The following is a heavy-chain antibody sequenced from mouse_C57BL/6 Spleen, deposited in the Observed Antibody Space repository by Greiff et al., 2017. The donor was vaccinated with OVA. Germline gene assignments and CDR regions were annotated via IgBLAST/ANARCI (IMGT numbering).Heavy chain of an antibody. D-gene: IGHD2-12*01. Sequence: EVHLVESGEGLVKPGGSLKLSCAASGFTFSSYAMSWVRQTPEKRLEWVAYISSGGDYIYYADTVKGRFTISRDNARNTLYLQMSSLKSEDTAMYYCTIYSNDVGAMDDWGQGTSVTVSS. J-gene: IGHJ4*01. CDR3: TIYSNDVGAMDD. V-gene: IGHV5-9-1*02. CDR2: ISSGGDYI. CDR1: GFTFSSYA.